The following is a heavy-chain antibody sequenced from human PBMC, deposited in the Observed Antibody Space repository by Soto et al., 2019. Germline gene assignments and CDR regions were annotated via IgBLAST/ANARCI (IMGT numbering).Heavy chain of an antibody. V-gene: IGHV4-61*08. D-gene: IGHD3-10*01. Sequence: SETLSITCTVSGGSVCSGGYDWSWIHQHPGKGLEWIGYIYYSGSTNYNPSLKSRVTISVDTSKNQFSLKLSSVTAADTAVYYCARHTVLLWFGYIDYWGQGTLVTVSS. J-gene: IGHJ4*02. CDR3: ARHTVLLWFGYIDY. CDR1: GGSVCSGGYD. CDR2: IYYSGST.